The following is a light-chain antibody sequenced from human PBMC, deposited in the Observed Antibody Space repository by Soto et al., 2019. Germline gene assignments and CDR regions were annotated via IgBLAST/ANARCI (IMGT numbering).Light chain of an antibody. CDR1: RDISNS. CDR2: GAS. CDR3: QQTSAFPIT. V-gene: IGKV1-12*01. J-gene: IGKJ1*01. Sequence: DIQMTQSPSSVSASVGDRLTITCRASRDISNSLAWYQQTPGKAPKLLLRGASSLHRGVPSRFSGGGAGTEFTLTSSSLQPEDFATYYCQQTSAFPITFGQGTKVDVK.